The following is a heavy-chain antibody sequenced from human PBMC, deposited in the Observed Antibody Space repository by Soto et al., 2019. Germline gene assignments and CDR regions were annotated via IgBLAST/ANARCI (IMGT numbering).Heavy chain of an antibody. D-gene: IGHD3-10*01. Sequence: GGSLRLSCAASGFTLSSYGMHWVRQAPGKGLEWVAVIWYDGSNKYYADSVKGRFTISRDNSKNTLYLQMNSLRAEDTAVYYCAGDRGVFDYWGQGTLVTVSS. CDR2: IWYDGSNK. J-gene: IGHJ4*02. CDR3: AGDRGVFDY. V-gene: IGHV3-33*01. CDR1: GFTLSSYG.